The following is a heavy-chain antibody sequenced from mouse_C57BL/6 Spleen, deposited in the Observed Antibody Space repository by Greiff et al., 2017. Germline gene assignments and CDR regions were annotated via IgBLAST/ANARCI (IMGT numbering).Heavy chain of an antibody. D-gene: IGHD4-1*01. Sequence: EVNLVESGGGLVKPGGSLKLSCAASGFTFSDYGMHWVRQAPEKGLEWVAYISSGSSTIYYADTVKGRFTISRDNAKNTLFLQMNSLRSEDTAMYYYARGADWDEGFAYWGQGTLVTVSA. CDR1: GFTFSDYG. CDR2: ISSGSSTI. J-gene: IGHJ3*01. CDR3: ARGADWDEGFAY. V-gene: IGHV5-17*01.